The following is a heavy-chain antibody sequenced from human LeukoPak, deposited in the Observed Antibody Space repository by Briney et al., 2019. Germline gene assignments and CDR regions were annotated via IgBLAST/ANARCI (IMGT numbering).Heavy chain of an antibody. V-gene: IGHV3-23*01. J-gene: IGHJ4*02. D-gene: IGHD3-22*01. CDR3: ARDHDYYDSSGYYYFFDY. CDR2: TSGSGGST. Sequence: GGSLRLSCAASGFTFSSYAMSWARQAPGKGLEWASATSGSGGSTYYADSVKGRFTISKDNAKNLLYLQMNSLRAEDTAVYYCARDHDYYDSSGYYYFFDYWGQGTLVTVSS. CDR1: GFTFSSYA.